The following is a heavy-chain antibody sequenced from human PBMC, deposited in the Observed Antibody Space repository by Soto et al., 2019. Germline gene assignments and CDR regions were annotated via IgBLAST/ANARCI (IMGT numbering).Heavy chain of an antibody. CDR2: IKADGTEK. CDR3: GRDEVRNGVGV. V-gene: IGHV3-7*01. J-gene: IGHJ6*02. CDR1: GFTFTNFW. Sequence: EVRLVESGGGLVQPGGSLRLSCVASGFTFTNFWMSWVRQAPGKGLEWVANIKADGTEKRYMDSVRGRFTISRDNAKNLVYLQMYSLRVEDTGLYYCGRDEVRNGVGVWGQGTTVTVSS.